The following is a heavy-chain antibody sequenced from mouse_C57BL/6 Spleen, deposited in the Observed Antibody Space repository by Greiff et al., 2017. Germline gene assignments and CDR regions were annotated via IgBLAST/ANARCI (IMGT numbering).Heavy chain of an antibody. CDR1: GFNIKDDY. J-gene: IGHJ2*01. Sequence: VQLKQSGAELVRPGASVKLSCTASGFNIKDDYMHWVKQRPEQGLEWIGWIDPENGDTEYASKFQGKATITADTSSNTAYLQLSSLTSEDTAVYYCTPLCYGSSTFDYWGQGTTLTVSS. V-gene: IGHV14-4*01. D-gene: IGHD1-1*01. CDR3: TPLCYGSSTFDY. CDR2: IDPENGDT.